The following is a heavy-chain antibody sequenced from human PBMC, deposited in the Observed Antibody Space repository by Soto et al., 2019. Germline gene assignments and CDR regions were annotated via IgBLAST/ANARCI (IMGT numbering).Heavy chain of an antibody. CDR1: GDSIRSVSYL. CDR3: VRHVGDRLWYFDY. Sequence: QLQLQESGPGLVKPSETLSLTCTVSGDSIRSVSYLWAWIRQSPGKGLEWIASIYYSGTTYYNPSLKSRVTISVDSSRNQLSVNLGSVTAADTAAYFCVRHVGDRLWYFDYWGPGTPVTVSS. D-gene: IGHD2-21*01. V-gene: IGHV4-39*01. J-gene: IGHJ4*02. CDR2: IYYSGTT.